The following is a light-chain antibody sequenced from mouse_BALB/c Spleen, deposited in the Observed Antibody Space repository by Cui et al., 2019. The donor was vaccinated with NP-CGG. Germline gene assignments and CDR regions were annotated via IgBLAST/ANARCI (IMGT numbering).Light chain of an antibody. Sequence: QAVVTQASTLTTSPGETITLTRRSSTGAVTTSNYANWVQEKPDHLFTGLIGGTNNRAPGVPARFSGSLIGDKAALIITGAQTEDEAIYFCALWYSNHWVFGGGTKLTVL. J-gene: IGLJ1*01. CDR2: GTN. V-gene: IGLV1*01. CDR3: ALWYSNHWV. CDR1: TGAVTTSNY.